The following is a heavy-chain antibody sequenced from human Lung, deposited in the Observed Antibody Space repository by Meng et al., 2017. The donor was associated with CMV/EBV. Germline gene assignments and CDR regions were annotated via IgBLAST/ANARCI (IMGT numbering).Heavy chain of an antibody. CDR2: ISASGGTT. Sequence: GESXKISCAASGFTFNNYVMNWVRQAPGKGLEWVSTISASGGTTYYAETVKGRLTISRDNSRNTVYLQMNSLGVGDTAVYYCAKDCWWRHSACWYGLDVWXQGTXVTVS. CDR3: AKDCWWRHSACWYGLDV. J-gene: IGHJ6*02. V-gene: IGHV3-23*01. CDR1: GFTFNNYV. D-gene: IGHD2-21*02.